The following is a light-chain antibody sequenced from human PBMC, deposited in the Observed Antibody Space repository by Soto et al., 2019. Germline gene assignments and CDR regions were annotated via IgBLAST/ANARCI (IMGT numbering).Light chain of an antibody. J-gene: IGKJ1*01. V-gene: IGKV3-15*01. CDR1: QSVSSN. CDR3: QQYNNWWT. CDR2: VAS. Sequence: EIVMTQSPATLSVSPGERATLSCSASQSVSSNLAWYQQKPGQAPRLLIYVASTRATGIPARFSGSGSGTEFTLTISSLQSEDFAVYYCQQYNNWWTFGQGTKVDIK.